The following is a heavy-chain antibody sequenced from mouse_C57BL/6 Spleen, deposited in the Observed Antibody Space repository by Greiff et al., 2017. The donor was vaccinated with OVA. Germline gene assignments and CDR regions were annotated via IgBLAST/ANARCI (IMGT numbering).Heavy chain of an antibody. J-gene: IGHJ1*03. CDR3: AREDYSKGYFDV. CDR2: ISYDGSN. CDR1: GYSITSGYY. Sequence: VQLKESGPGLVKPSQSLSLTCSVTGYSITSGYYWNWIRQFPGNKLEWMGYISYDGSNKYNPSLKNRITITRDTSKNQFFLKLNSVTTEDTATYYCAREDYSKGYFDVWGTGTTVTVSS. V-gene: IGHV3-6*01. D-gene: IGHD2-5*01.